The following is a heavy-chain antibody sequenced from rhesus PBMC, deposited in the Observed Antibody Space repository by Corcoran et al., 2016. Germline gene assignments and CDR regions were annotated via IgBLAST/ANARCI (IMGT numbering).Heavy chain of an antibody. CDR3: ARDSEYTFFDY. D-gene: IGHD6-25*01. CDR1: GYPFTGYS. CDR2: ISPGNGKT. Sequence: QVQLVQSGAEVKKPGASVKLSCKTSGYPFTGYSLNWVRQAPGQGLEWLGWISPGNGKTGYAQKFQGRLTLTRDTSTTTVYMELGSLRSEDTAVYYCARDSEYTFFDYWGQGVLVTVSS. V-gene: IGHV1-200*01. J-gene: IGHJ4*01.